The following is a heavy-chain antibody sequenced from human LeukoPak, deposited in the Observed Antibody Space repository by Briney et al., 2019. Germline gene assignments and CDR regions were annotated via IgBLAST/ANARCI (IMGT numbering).Heavy chain of an antibody. CDR3: ARGYYFDY. V-gene: IGHV1-18*01. Sequence: ASVKVSCKASGYTFINYGITWVRQAPGQGLEWMGWISAYNGNTNSAQKFQGRVTMTTDTSTSTAYMELRSLRSDDTAVYYCARGYYFDYWGQGTLVTVSS. CDR1: GYTFINYG. CDR2: ISAYNGNT. J-gene: IGHJ4*02.